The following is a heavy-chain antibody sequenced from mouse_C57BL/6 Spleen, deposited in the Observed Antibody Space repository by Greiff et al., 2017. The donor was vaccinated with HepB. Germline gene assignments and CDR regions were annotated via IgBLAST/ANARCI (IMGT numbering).Heavy chain of an antibody. CDR3: ARGNYSNFDWYFDV. Sequence: EVQLQQSGPELVKPGASVKISCKASGYTFTDYYMNWVKQSHGKSLEWIGDINPNNGGTSYNQKFKGKATLTVDKSSSTAYMELRSLTSEDSAVYYCARGNYSNFDWYFDVWGTGTTVTVSS. CDR1: GYTFTDYY. V-gene: IGHV1-26*01. CDR2: INPNNGGT. J-gene: IGHJ1*03. D-gene: IGHD2-5*01.